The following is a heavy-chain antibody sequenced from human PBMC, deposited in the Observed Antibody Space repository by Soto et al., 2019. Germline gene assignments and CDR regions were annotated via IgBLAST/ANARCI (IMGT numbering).Heavy chain of an antibody. CDR1: GFTFSSYW. J-gene: IGHJ6*03. Sequence: VGSLRLSCAASGFTFSSYWMSWVRQAPGKGLEWVANIKQDGSEKYYVDSVKGRFTISRDNAKNSLYLQMNSLRAEDTAVYYCARDYVAVAGHYYYYMDVWGKGTTVTVSS. CDR2: IKQDGSEK. D-gene: IGHD6-19*01. CDR3: ARDYVAVAGHYYYYMDV. V-gene: IGHV3-7*01.